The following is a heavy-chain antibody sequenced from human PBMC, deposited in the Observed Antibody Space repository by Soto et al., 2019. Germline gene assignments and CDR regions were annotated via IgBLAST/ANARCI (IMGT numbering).Heavy chain of an antibody. Sequence: GGSLRLSCTASGFTFSDHGMHWVRQAPGKGLEWVASISGSVGSTFYADSVKGRFTISRDNYLNTPDLQMNSLRAEDTAVYYCAKDRTIASRTFDSWGQGALVTVSS. J-gene: IGHJ4*02. V-gene: IGHV3-23*01. D-gene: IGHD6-6*01. CDR2: ISGSVGST. CDR1: GFTFSDHG. CDR3: AKDRTIASRTFDS.